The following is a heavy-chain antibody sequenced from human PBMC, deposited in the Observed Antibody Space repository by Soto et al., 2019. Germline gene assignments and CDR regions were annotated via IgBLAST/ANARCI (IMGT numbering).Heavy chain of an antibody. CDR3: ALARRVRITCGGWFDP. V-gene: IGHV4-34*01. Sequence: QVQLQQWGAGLLKPSETLSLTCAVYGGSFSGYYWSWIRQPPGQGLEWIGEINHSGSTNYNPSLKSRVTIAVDTSKNQFSLKRSSVTAADTAVYYCALARRVRITCGGWFDPWGQGTLVTVSS. CDR2: INHSGST. D-gene: IGHD3-16*01. CDR1: GGSFSGYY. J-gene: IGHJ5*02.